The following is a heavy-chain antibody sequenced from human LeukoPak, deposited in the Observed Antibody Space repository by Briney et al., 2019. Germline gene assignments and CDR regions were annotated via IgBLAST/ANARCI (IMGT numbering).Heavy chain of an antibody. CDR2: IYYSGST. V-gene: IGHV4-39*01. Sequence: SETLSLTCAVYGGSFSGYYWGWIRQPPGKGLEWIGSIYYSGSTYYNPSLKGRVTISADRSKNQYSLKLSSVTAADTAVYYCASSGSSGYYQLDYWGQGTLVIVSS. CDR1: GGSFSGYY. J-gene: IGHJ4*02. D-gene: IGHD3-22*01. CDR3: ASSGSSGYYQLDY.